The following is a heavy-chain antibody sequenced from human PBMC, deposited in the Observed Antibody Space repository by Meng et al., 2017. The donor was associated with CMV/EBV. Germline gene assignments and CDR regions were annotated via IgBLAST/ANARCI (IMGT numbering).Heavy chain of an antibody. Sequence: SETLSLTCTVPGGSISSSSYYWGWIRQPPGKGLEWIVSIYYSGSTYYNPSLKSRVTISVDTSKNQCSLKMSSVTAADTAVYYCARDPPYYDILTGYLPSYYFDYWGQGTLVTVSS. CDR1: GGSISSSSYY. D-gene: IGHD3-9*01. CDR2: IYYSGST. CDR3: ARDPPYYDILTGYLPSYYFDY. J-gene: IGHJ4*02. V-gene: IGHV4-39*07.